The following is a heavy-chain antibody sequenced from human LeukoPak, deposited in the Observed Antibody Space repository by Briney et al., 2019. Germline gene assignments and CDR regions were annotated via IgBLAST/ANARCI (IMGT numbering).Heavy chain of an antibody. Sequence: GASVKVSCKASGYTFTSYDINWVRQATGQGLEWMGWMNPNSGNTGYAQKFQGRVTITTDESTSTAYMELSSLRSEDTAVYYCARDRKPLVGAQRREYYYYYMDVWGKGTTVTVSS. V-gene: IGHV1-8*01. CDR3: ARDRKPLVGAQRREYYYYYMDV. CDR2: MNPNSGNT. CDR1: GYTFTSYD. J-gene: IGHJ6*03. D-gene: IGHD1-26*01.